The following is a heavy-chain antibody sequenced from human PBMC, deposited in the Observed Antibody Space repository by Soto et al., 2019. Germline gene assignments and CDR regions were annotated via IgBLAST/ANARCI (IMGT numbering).Heavy chain of an antibody. CDR1: GYTFSGHW. Sequence: PGESLKISCKTSGYTFSGHWIIWVRQVPGKGLQWMGNIDPSDSYINYNPAFRGHVTFSVDKSNSTAYLHWRSLGPSDTAIYYCARHGAAIWLGYWGQGTLVTVSS. J-gene: IGHJ4*02. CDR3: ARHGAAIWLGY. D-gene: IGHD6-19*01. V-gene: IGHV5-10-1*01. CDR2: IDPSDSYI.